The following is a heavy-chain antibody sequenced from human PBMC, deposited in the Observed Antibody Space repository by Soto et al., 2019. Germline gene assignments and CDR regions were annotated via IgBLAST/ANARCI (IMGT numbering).Heavy chain of an antibody. Sequence: SDTLSLTCTVSGGSISSYYWSWIRQPAGKGLEWIGRIYTSGSTNYNPSLKSRVTMSVDTSKNQFSLKLSSVTAADTAVYYCARDLPAIAAAGTGWFDPWGQGTLVTGSS. CDR2: IYTSGST. CDR3: ARDLPAIAAAGTGWFDP. V-gene: IGHV4-4*07. J-gene: IGHJ5*02. D-gene: IGHD6-13*01. CDR1: GGSISSYY.